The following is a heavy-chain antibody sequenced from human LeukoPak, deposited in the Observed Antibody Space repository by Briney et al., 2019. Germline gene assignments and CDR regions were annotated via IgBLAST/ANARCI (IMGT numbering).Heavy chain of an antibody. CDR1: GGSISSGGYY. CDR3: ARGSTYEAYYYDSSGYNGFDY. CDR2: IYYSGST. D-gene: IGHD3-22*01. Sequence: PSETLSLTCTVSGGSISSGGYYWSWIRQHPGKGLEWIGYIYYSGSTYYNPSLKSRVTISVDTSMNQFSLKLSSVTAADTAVYYCARGSTYEAYYYDSSGYNGFDYWGQGTLVTVSS. V-gene: IGHV4-31*03. J-gene: IGHJ4*02.